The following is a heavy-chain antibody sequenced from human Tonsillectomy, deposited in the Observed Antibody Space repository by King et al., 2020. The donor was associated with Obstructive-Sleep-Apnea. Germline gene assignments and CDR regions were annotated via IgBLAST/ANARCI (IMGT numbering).Heavy chain of an antibody. D-gene: IGHD3-9*01. CDR2: ISYDGSNK. CDR3: AKDPRCYDIWTGYEDY. Sequence: VQLVESGGGVVQPGRSLRLSCAASGFTFSSYGMHWVRQAPGKGLEWVAVISYDGSNKYYADSVKGRFTISRDNSKNTLYLQMNSLRAEDTAVYYCAKDPRCYDIWTGYEDYWGQGTLVTVSS. V-gene: IGHV3-30*18. J-gene: IGHJ4*02. CDR1: GFTFSSYG.